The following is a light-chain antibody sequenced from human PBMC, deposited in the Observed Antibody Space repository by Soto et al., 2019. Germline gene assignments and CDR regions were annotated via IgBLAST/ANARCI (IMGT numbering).Light chain of an antibody. V-gene: IGKV1-39*01. CDR3: LQTYNLART. J-gene: IGKJ1*01. CDR2: GAS. CDR1: LTIGDS. Sequence: DMQRTQYAYCLYVAGGDRVTITCRASLTIGDSLSWFQQKAGKPPTLLIYGASALQSGVPARFSGSGSGTDFTLTMSNMQRGDFATYYCLQTYNLARTFGQGTKVDIK.